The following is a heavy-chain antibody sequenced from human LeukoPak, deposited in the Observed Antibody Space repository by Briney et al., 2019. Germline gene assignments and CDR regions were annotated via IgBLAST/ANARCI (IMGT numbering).Heavy chain of an antibody. V-gene: IGHV1-24*01. Sequence: GASVKVSCKVSGDTLTELSMHWVRQAPGKGLEWRGGFDPEDGETIYAQKFQGRVTMTEDTSTDTAYMELSRLRSEDTAVYYCATALVGDSRLDYWGQGTLVTVSS. J-gene: IGHJ4*02. CDR1: GDTLTELS. CDR2: FDPEDGET. CDR3: ATALVGDSRLDY. D-gene: IGHD3-10*01.